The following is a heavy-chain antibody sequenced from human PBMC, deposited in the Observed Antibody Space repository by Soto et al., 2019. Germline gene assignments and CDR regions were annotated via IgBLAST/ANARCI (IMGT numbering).Heavy chain of an antibody. D-gene: IGHD3-3*01. CDR1: GYSFSTYD. V-gene: IGHV1-18*04. CDR3: ATSYDSGFDP. J-gene: IGHJ5*02. Sequence: GASVKVSCKASGYSFSTYDISWLRQAPGQGPGWMGRISPKNGNTNYAQNFQDRVTMTADASSSTAYMELRGLRSDDTAKYYCATSYDSGFDPWGQGTLVTVSS. CDR2: ISPKNGNT.